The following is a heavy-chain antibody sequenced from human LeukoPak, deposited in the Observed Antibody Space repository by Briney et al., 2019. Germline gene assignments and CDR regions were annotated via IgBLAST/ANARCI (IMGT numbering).Heavy chain of an antibody. CDR2: INHSGST. V-gene: IGHV4-34*01. CDR3: AKGGGDYYLDY. D-gene: IGHD2-21*02. J-gene: IGHJ4*02. CDR1: GGSFSGYY. Sequence: SETLSLTCAVYGGSFSGYYWSYIRQPPGKGLEWIGEINHSGSTNYNPSLKSRVTISVDTSKNQFSLKLSSVTAVDTAVYYCAKGGGDYYLDYWGQGTLVTVSS.